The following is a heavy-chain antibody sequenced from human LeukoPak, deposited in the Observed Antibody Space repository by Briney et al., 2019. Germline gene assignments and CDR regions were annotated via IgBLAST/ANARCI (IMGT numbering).Heavy chain of an antibody. D-gene: IGHD3-22*01. CDR2: VYYSGST. CDR1: SGSISSSGYY. CDR3: TRSSGYYGGDMDV. V-gene: IGHV4-39*01. J-gene: IGHJ6*03. Sequence: SETLPLTRTVPSGSISSSGYYWGWIRQPPGKGLEWIGSVYYSGSTYYNPSLKSRVTISVDASKNQFSLKLSSVTAADTAIYYCTRSSGYYGGDMDVWGKGTTVTVSS.